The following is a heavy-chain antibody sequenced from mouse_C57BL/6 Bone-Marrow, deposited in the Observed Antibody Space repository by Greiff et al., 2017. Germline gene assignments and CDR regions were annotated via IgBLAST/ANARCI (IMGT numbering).Heavy chain of an antibody. CDR3: ARYINDASYLHWYFDV. CDR2: IRNKANGYTT. CDR1: GFTFTDYY. V-gene: IGHV7-3*01. Sequence: EVQRVESGGGLVQPGGSLSLSCAASGFTFTDYYMSWVRQPPGKALEWLGFIRNKANGYTTEYSASVKGRFTISRNNSQSILYLQMTALRAVDSATYECARYINDASYLHWYFDVWGTGTTVTVSS. D-gene: IGHD1-1*02. J-gene: IGHJ1*03.